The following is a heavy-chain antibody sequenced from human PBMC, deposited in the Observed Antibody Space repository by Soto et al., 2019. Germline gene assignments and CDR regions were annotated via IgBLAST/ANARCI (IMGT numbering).Heavy chain of an antibody. CDR2: IYHSGFT. CDR1: GGSVSSQY. V-gene: IGHV4-59*02. D-gene: IGHD5-12*01. Sequence: SETLSLTCTVSGGSVSSQYWSWIRQPPGKGLEWIGYIYHSGFTKYNPSLNSRVTISIDTSKNQFSLKLTSMTAADTAVYYCARAEPASLVASWGQGTLVTVSS. J-gene: IGHJ5*02. CDR3: ARAEPASLVAS.